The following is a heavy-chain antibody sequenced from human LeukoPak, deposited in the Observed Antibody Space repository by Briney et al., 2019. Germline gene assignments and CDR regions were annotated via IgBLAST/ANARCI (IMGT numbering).Heavy chain of an antibody. Sequence: SETLSLTCTVSGGSISSGYYWGWIRQPPGKGLEWIGSIYHSGSTYYNPSLKSRVTISVDTSKNQFSLKLSSVTAADTAVYYCARDQRGAPNWFDPWGQGTLVTVSS. D-gene: IGHD2-15*01. CDR1: GGSISSGYY. CDR2: IYHSGST. J-gene: IGHJ5*02. CDR3: ARDQRGAPNWFDP. V-gene: IGHV4-38-2*02.